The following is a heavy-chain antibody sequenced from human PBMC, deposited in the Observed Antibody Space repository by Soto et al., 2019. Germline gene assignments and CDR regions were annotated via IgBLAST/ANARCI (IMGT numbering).Heavy chain of an antibody. CDR1: GFTFSNAW. J-gene: IGHJ1*01. CDR3: TVHSSRWYRDYFQE. D-gene: IGHD6-13*01. V-gene: IGHV3-15*01. CDR2: IKSLTDGGTT. Sequence: GGSLRLSCAASGFTFSNAWMSWVRQAPGKGLEWIGRIKSLTDGGTTDYAAPAKGRFTISRTDSRNKLYLQINSLKIEDTAVYYCTVHSSRWYRDYFQEWGQGTPVTVSS.